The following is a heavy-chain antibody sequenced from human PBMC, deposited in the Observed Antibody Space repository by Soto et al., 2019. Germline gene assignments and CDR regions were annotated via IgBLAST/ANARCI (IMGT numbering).Heavy chain of an antibody. CDR2: FDPEDGET. V-gene: IGHV1-24*01. CDR1: GYTLTELS. J-gene: IGHJ4*02. D-gene: IGHD2-2*02. CDR3: ATDLSCSSTGCYTGY. Sequence: ASVKVSCKVSGYTLTELSMHWVRQAPGKGLEWMGGFDPEDGETIYAQKFQGRVTMTEDTSTDTAYMELSSLRSEDTAVYYCATDLSCSSTGCYTGYWGQGTLVTVSS.